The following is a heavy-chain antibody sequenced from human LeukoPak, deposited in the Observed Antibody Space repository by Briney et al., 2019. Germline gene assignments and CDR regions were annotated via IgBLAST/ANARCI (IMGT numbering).Heavy chain of an antibody. V-gene: IGHV1-24*01. D-gene: IGHD3-22*01. CDR3: ARDSNRVDSSGLNTPSDY. Sequence: GASVKVSCKVSGSTLTELSMHWVRQAPGEGLEWMGGFDPEDGEPIYAQKFQGRVTMTEDTSTDTVHMELSSLRSEDTAVYYCARDSNRVDSSGLNTPSDYWGQGTLVTVSS. CDR1: GSTLTELS. J-gene: IGHJ4*02. CDR2: FDPEDGEP.